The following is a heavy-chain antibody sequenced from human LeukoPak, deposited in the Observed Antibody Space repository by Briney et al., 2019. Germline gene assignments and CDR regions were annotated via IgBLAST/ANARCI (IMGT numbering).Heavy chain of an antibody. V-gene: IGHV1-3*01. J-gene: IGHJ4*02. CDR1: GYTFTNYV. CDR2: INAGNGDT. D-gene: IGHD2-21*02. Sequence: ASVKVSCKASGYTFTNYVVHWVRQAPGQRPEWMGYINAGNGDTKYSKNFQDRVNITRDTSASTAYMEVSSLTSEDTALYSCVRDDCAADACYPGGYWGQGTLVTVSS. CDR3: VRDDCAADACYPGGY.